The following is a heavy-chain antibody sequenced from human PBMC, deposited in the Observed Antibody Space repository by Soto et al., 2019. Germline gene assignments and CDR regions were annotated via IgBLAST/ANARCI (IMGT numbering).Heavy chain of an antibody. CDR1: GGSISTYY. CDR3: ARASGCSGDSCAFDP. V-gene: IGHV4-59*01. CDR2: IYYTGST. J-gene: IGHJ5*02. D-gene: IGHD2-15*01. Sequence: SETLSLTCTVTGGSISTYYWSWIRQPPGKGLEWIGYIYYTGSTDYNPSLKSRVTISVDTSKNQFSLKLSSVTAADTAVYYCARASGCSGDSCAFDPWGQGTRVTVS.